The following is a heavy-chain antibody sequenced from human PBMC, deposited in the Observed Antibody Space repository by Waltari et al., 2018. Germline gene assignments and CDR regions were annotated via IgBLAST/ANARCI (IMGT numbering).Heavy chain of an antibody. V-gene: IGHV4-39*07. J-gene: IGHJ4*02. D-gene: IGHD3-16*01. Sequence: QLQLQESGPGLVKPSETLSLACPVSGGSISSSDYYWGWLRQPPGKGLEWIGSIYYSGSTYYNPSLKSRVTISLDTSKNQFSLKLSSVTAADTAVYYCTRDAPPPGVSGSYAAVDYWGQGSLVIVSS. CDR1: GGSISSSDYY. CDR2: IYYSGST. CDR3: TRDAPPPGVSGSYAAVDY.